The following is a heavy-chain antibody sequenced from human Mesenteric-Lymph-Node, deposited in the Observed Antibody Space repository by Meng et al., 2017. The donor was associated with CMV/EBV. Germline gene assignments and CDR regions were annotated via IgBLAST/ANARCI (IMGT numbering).Heavy chain of an antibody. Sequence: SETLSLTCTVSGGSVSNYFWSWIRQPPGKGLEWIGCIYYSGNTNYNPSLKSRLTISVDTSKNQFSLKLSSVTAADTAVYYCARDGFSTSSYYGMDVWGQGTTVTVSS. CDR2: IYYSGNT. CDR1: GGSVSNYF. J-gene: IGHJ6*02. V-gene: IGHV4-59*02. D-gene: IGHD2-2*01. CDR3: ARDGFSTSSYYGMDV.